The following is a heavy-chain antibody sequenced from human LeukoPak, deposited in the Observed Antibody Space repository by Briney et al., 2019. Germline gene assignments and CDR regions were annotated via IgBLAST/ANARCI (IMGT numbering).Heavy chain of an antibody. CDR1: GYTLTELS. CDR3: ATLTTADAFDI. J-gene: IGHJ3*02. V-gene: IGHV1-24*01. D-gene: IGHD1-14*01. Sequence: ASVKVSCKVSGYTLTELSMHWVRQAPGKGREWRGGFDPEDGETIYAQNFQGRVTITEDTSTDTANMELSSLRSEDTAVYYCATLTTADAFDIWGQGTMVTVSS. CDR2: FDPEDGET.